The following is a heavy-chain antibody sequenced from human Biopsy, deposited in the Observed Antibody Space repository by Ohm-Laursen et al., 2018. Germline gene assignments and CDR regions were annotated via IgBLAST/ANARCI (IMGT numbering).Heavy chain of an antibody. CDR1: GGSFNDYY. J-gene: IGHJ4*02. D-gene: IGHD3-16*01. CDR2: IYYTGST. Sequence: SETLSLTCAVSGGSFNDYYWTWIRQSPGKGLEWIGYIYYTGSTNYNPSVKSRVTISVDTSKNQFSLKLNSVTAADTAVYFCARDSRGGHLNTTLITGKNLDSWGQGILVTVSS. V-gene: IGHV4-59*01. CDR3: ARDSRGGHLNTTLITGKNLDS.